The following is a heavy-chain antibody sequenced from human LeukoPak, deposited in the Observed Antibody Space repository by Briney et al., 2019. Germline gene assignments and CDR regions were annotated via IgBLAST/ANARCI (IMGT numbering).Heavy chain of an antibody. CDR2: IYYSGST. CDR3: ARGSSSLDYFDY. J-gene: IGHJ4*02. V-gene: IGHV4-39*01. CDR1: GGSISSSSYY. D-gene: IGHD6-13*01. Sequence: KPSETLSLTCTVSGGSISSSSYYWGWIRQPPGKGVEWIGSIYYSGSTYYNPSLKSRVTISVDTSKNQFSLKLTSVTAADTAVYYCARGSSSLDYFDYWGQGTLVTVSS.